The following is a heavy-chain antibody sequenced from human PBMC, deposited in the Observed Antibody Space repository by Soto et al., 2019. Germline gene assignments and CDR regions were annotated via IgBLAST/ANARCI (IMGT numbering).Heavy chain of an antibody. J-gene: IGHJ2*01. D-gene: IGHD3-10*01. CDR3: AIKGSCYFDL. Sequence: SETLSLTCAVYGGSFSGYYWSWIRQPPGKGLEWIGEINHSGSTNYNPSLKSRVTISVDTSKNQFSLQRISVTAADTAVYYCAIKGSCYFDLWGRGTLVTVSS. V-gene: IGHV4-34*01. CDR1: GGSFSGYY. CDR2: INHSGST.